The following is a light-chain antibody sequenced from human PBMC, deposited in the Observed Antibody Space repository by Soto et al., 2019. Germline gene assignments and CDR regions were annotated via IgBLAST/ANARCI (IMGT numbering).Light chain of an antibody. V-gene: IGLV2-14*01. CDR1: SSDVGGYNY. CDR3: SSYTRSSTHWV. CDR2: EVT. J-gene: IGLJ3*02. Sequence: QSALTQPASVSGSPGQSITISCTGTSSDVGGYNYVSWYQQHPGKAPKLMIYEVTNRPSGVSNRFSGSKSGNTASLTISGLQAEDEADYYCSSYTRSSTHWVFGGGIKVTVL.